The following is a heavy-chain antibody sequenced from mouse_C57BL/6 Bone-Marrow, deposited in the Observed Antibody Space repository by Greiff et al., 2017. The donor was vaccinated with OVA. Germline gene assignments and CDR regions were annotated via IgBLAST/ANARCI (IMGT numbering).Heavy chain of an antibody. CDR1: GYTFTSYW. CDR3: ARAGSSGGVDY. Sequence: QVQLQQPGAELVKPGASVKMSCKASGYTFTSYWITWVKQRPGQGLEWIGDIYPGSGSTNYNEKFKSKATLTVATSSSTASMQLSSLTSEDAAVDYSARAGSSGGVDYWGQGTSVTVSS. CDR2: IYPGSGST. J-gene: IGHJ4*01. D-gene: IGHD1-1*01. V-gene: IGHV1-55*01.